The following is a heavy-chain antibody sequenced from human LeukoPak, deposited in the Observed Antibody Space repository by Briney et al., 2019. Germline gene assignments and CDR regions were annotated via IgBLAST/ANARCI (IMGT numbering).Heavy chain of an antibody. Sequence: GGSLRLSCAASGFTVSSNYMSWVRQAPGKGLEWVSVIYSGGSTYSAASVKGRFTLSRDNSKNTLYLQMNSLRPEDTAVYYCARATWFRELFQAFDIWGQGTMVTVSS. CDR3: ARATWFRELFQAFDI. CDR1: GFTVSSNY. J-gene: IGHJ3*02. CDR2: IYSGGST. V-gene: IGHV3-53*01. D-gene: IGHD3-10*01.